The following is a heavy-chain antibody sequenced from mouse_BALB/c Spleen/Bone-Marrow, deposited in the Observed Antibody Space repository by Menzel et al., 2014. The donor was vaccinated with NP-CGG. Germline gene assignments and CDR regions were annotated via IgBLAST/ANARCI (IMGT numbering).Heavy chain of an antibody. CDR3: ARQRRYYGSSYDYYAMDY. D-gene: IGHD1-1*01. CDR2: ISSGSSTI. CDR1: GFTFSSFG. J-gene: IGHJ4*01. V-gene: IGHV5-17*02. Sequence: EVKLMESGGGLVQPGGSRKLSCAASGFTFSSFGMHWVRQAPEKGLEWVAYISSGSSTIYYADTVKGRFTISRDNPKNTLFLQMTSLRSEDTAMYYCARQRRYYGSSYDYYAMDYRGQGASVTVSS.